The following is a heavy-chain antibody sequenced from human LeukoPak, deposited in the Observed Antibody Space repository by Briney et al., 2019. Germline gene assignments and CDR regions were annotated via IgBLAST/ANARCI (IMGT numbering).Heavy chain of an antibody. CDR3: ARDTHYYDSSGYYFAWPFDY. V-gene: IGHV3-48*04. CDR1: GFTFSSYS. CDR2: ISSSGSTI. Sequence: GSLRLSCAASGFTFSSYSMNWVRQAPGKGLEWVSYISSSGSTIYYADSVKGRFTISRDNAKNSLYLQMNSLRAEDTAVYYCARDTHYYDSSGYYFAWPFDYWGQGTLVTVSS. J-gene: IGHJ4*02. D-gene: IGHD3-22*01.